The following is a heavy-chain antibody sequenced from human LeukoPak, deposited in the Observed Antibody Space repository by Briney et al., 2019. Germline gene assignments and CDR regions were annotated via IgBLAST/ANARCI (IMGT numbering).Heavy chain of an antibody. CDR2: IIPIFGTA. CDR3: ARDTKAYCGGDCLSGFDY. D-gene: IGHD2-21*02. V-gene: IGHV1-69*13. Sequence: GASVKVSCKASGGTFSSYAISWVRQAPGQGLEWMGGIIPIFGTANYAQKFQGRVTITADESTCTAYMELSSLRSEDTAVYYCARDTKAYCGGDCLSGFDYWGQGTLVTVSS. CDR1: GGTFSSYA. J-gene: IGHJ4*02.